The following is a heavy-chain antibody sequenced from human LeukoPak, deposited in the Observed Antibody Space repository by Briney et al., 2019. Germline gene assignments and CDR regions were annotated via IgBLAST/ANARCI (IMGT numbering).Heavy chain of an antibody. CDR2: ISRSGSTI. CDR3: AREWGGYYYDSSGVDY. Sequence: PGGSLRLSCAASGFTFSDYYMSWIRQAPGKGLEWVSYISRSGSTIYYADSVKGRFTMSRDNAKNSLNLQMNSLRAEDTAVYYCAREWGGYYYDSSGVDYWGQGTLVTVSS. J-gene: IGHJ4*02. CDR1: GFTFSDYY. V-gene: IGHV3-11*01. D-gene: IGHD3-22*01.